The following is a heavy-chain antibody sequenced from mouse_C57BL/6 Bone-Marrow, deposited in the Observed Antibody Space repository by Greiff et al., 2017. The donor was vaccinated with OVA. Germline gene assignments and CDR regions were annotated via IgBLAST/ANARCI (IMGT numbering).Heavy chain of an antibody. V-gene: IGHV2-2*01. J-gene: IGHJ4*01. CDR3: ARKRTTVVGGDYAMDY. CDR1: GFSLTSYG. Sequence: QVQLQQSGPGLVQPSQSLSITCTVSGFSLTSYGVHWVRQPQGKGLEWLGVIWSGGSTDYNAAFISRLSISKDNSKSQVFFKMNSLQADDTAIYYCARKRTTVVGGDYAMDYWGQGTSVTVSS. D-gene: IGHD1-1*01. CDR2: IWSGGST.